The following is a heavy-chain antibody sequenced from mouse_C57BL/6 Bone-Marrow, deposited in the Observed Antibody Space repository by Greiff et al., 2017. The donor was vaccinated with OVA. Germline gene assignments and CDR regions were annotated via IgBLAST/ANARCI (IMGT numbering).Heavy chain of an antibody. Sequence: QVQLQQSGAELVKPGASVKMSCKASGYTFTSYWITWVKQRPGQGLEWIGDIYPGSGSTNYNEKFKSKATLTVDTSSSTAYMQLSSLTSEDSAVYYCAKPEVVEGYFDYWGQGTTLTVSS. CDR2: IYPGSGST. J-gene: IGHJ2*01. V-gene: IGHV1-55*01. CDR1: GYTFTSYW. D-gene: IGHD1-1*01. CDR3: AKPEVVEGYFDY.